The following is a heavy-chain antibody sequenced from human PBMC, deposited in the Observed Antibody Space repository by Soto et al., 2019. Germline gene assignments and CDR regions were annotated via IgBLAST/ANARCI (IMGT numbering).Heavy chain of an antibody. J-gene: IGHJ4*02. CDR2: ISAYNGNT. CDR1: GYTFTSYG. CDR3: XXXXXPPDY. Sequence: QVQLVQSGAEVKKPGASVKVSCKASGYTFTSYGIXXXXXXXGQGLEWMGWISAYNGNTNYAQKLQGRVTMTTDTXXXXXXXXXXXXXXXXXXXXXXXXXXXPPDYWGQGTLVTVSS. V-gene: IGHV1-18*01.